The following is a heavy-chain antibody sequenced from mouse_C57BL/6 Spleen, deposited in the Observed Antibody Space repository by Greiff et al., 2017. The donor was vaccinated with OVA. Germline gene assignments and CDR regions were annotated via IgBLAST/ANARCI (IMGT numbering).Heavy chain of an antibody. CDR3: ARALYGNFFGY. V-gene: IGHV1-52*01. D-gene: IGHD2-1*01. CDR1: GYTFTSYW. J-gene: IGHJ2*01. CDR2: IDPSDSET. Sequence: QVQLQQPGAELVRPGSSVKLSCKASGYTFTSYWMHWVKQRPIQGLEWIGNIDPSDSETQYNQKFKDKATLTVDTSSSPAYMQLSSLTSEDAAVDYCARALYGNFFGYWGQGTTLTVSS.